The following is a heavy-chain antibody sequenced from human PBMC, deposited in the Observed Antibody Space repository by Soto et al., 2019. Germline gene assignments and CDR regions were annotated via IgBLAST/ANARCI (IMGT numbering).Heavy chain of an antibody. CDR3: ARSPGIAARLFDC. J-gene: IGHJ4*02. V-gene: IGHV4-34*01. CDR1: GGSFSGYY. D-gene: IGHD6-6*01. CDR2: INHSGST. Sequence: SETLSLTCAVYGGSFSGYYWSWIRQPPGKGLEWIGEINHSGSTNYNPSLKSRVTISVDTSKNQFSLKLSSVTAADTAVYYCARSPGIAARLFDCWGQGTLVTVSS.